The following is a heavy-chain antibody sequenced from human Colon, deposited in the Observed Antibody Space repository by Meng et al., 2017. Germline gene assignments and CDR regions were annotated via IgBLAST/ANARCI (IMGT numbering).Heavy chain of an antibody. D-gene: IGHD1-26*01. Sequence: QVRLQESGPGPVKPSQTLSLTCTVSGGSISTGGYYWSWIRQLPGKGLEWIGYIYYSGSTYYNPSLRSLVSISVDTSKNQFSLRLTSVTAADTAVYYCARVRRSGDDFDYWGQGTLVTVSS. V-gene: IGHV4-31*01. CDR3: ARVRRSGDDFDY. CDR1: GGSISTGGYY. CDR2: IYYSGST. J-gene: IGHJ4*02.